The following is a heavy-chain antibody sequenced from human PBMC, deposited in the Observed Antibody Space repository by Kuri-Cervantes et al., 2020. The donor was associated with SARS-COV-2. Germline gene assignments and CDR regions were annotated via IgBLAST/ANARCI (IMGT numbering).Heavy chain of an antibody. D-gene: IGHD6-13*01. Sequence: GGSLRLSCAASGFPFGSYAMHWVRQAPGKGLEWVAFIRYDGSNKYYADSVKGRFTISRDNSKNTLYLQMNSLRAEDTAVYYCATESSSWYGGSFDYWGQGTLVTVSS. CDR1: GFPFGSYA. J-gene: IGHJ4*02. CDR3: ATESSSWYGGSFDY. CDR2: IRYDGSNK. V-gene: IGHV3-30*02.